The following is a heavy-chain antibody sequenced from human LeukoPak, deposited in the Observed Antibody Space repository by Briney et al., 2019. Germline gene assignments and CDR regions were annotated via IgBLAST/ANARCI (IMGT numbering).Heavy chain of an antibody. D-gene: IGHD3-10*01. CDR1: GFTFSSNW. Sequence: GGSLRLSCAASGFTFSSNWMSWVRQAPGKGLEWVANIKQDGSEKYYVDSVKGRFTTSRDNAKNSLYLQMNSPRVEDTAVYYCARVPAVRGVIDYYYGMDVWGQGTTVTVSS. J-gene: IGHJ6*02. V-gene: IGHV3-7*01. CDR3: ARVPAVRGVIDYYYGMDV. CDR2: IKQDGSEK.